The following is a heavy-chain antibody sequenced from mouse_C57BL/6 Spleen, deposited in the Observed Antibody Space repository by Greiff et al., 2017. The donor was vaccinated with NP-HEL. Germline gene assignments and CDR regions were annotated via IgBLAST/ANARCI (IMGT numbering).Heavy chain of an antibody. CDR1: GYTFTSYW. Sequence: QVQLQQSGAELVKPGASVKMSCKASGYTFTSYWITWVKQRPGQGLEWIGDIYPGSGSTNYNEKFKSKATLTVDTSSSTAYMQLSSLTSEDSAVYYCARSRDRGIYYDYDGYFDVWGTGTTVTVSS. CDR2: IYPGSGST. J-gene: IGHJ1*03. D-gene: IGHD2-4*01. CDR3: ARSRDRGIYYDYDGYFDV. V-gene: IGHV1-55*01.